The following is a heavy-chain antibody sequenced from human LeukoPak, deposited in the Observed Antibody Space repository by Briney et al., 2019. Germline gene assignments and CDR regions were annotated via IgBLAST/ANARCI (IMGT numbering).Heavy chain of an antibody. Sequence: GGSLRLSCAASGFTFDDYGMSWVRQAPGKGLEWVSGINWNGGSTGYADSVKGRLTISRDNAKNSLYLQMNSLRAEDTALYYCARVGDPGIVGRFDYWGQGTLVTVSS. D-gene: IGHD1-26*01. V-gene: IGHV3-20*04. J-gene: IGHJ4*02. CDR1: GFTFDDYG. CDR3: ARVGDPGIVGRFDY. CDR2: INWNGGST.